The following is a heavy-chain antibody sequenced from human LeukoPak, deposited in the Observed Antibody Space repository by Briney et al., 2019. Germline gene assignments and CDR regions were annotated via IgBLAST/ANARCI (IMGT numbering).Heavy chain of an antibody. CDR3: ANLPINTGTYRGANDF. CDR2: ISHSGETT. Sequence: GGSLRLSCAASRFPFSNYAMSWVRQAPGKGLEWVSAISHSGETTHYADSVQGRFTISRDNSRNTLYLQMNRLRVEDTALYYCANLPINTGTYRGANDFWGQGTMVIVSS. D-gene: IGHD1-26*01. J-gene: IGHJ3*01. CDR1: RFPFSNYA. V-gene: IGHV3-23*01.